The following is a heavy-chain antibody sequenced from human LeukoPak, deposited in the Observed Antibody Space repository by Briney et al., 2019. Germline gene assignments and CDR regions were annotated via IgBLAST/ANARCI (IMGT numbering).Heavy chain of an antibody. Sequence: SETLSLTCAVSGYSITSGFYWGWIRQPPGKGLEWIGSIYHSGSTYHNPSLKSRVTISVDTSKNQFSLKLSSVTAADTAVYYCGRGQGAVNWFDPWGQGTLVTVSS. CDR2: IYHSGST. D-gene: IGHD1-26*01. CDR3: GRGQGAVNWFDP. J-gene: IGHJ5*02. V-gene: IGHV4-38-2*01. CDR1: GYSITSGFY.